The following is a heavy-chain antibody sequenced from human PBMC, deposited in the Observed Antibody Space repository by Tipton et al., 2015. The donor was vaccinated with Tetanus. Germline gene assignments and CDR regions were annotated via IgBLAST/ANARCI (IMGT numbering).Heavy chain of an antibody. D-gene: IGHD2-15*01. CDR1: GFIFSSYG. V-gene: IGHV3-33*01. CDR3: AREADCSGGSCFSGDFDN. Sequence: SLRLSCAASGFIFSSYGIHWVRQAPGKGLEWVAVSWYDGTDQYYADSMKGRFTLSRDNSKNTLYLEMNSLRAEDTALYYCAREADCSGGSCFSGDFDNWGQGTQVTVSS. J-gene: IGHJ4*02. CDR2: SWYDGTDQ.